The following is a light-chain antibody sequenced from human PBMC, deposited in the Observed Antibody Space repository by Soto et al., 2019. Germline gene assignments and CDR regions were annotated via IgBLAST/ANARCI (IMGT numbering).Light chain of an antibody. J-gene: IGLJ1*01. CDR1: ISDIGAYDY. Sequence: QSALTQPSSLSGSPGQSITISCTGTISDIGAYDYVSWYQQYPGRVPKLLIHEVTNRPSGVSDRFSGSKSGNTASLTISRLQTEDEADYYCSSHAGSSAFYVFGTGTKVTVL. V-gene: IGLV2-14*01. CDR2: EVT. CDR3: SSHAGSSAFYV.